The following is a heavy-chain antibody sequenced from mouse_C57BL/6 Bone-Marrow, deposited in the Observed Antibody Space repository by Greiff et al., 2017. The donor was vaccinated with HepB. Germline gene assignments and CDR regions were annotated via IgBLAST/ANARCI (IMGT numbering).Heavy chain of an antibody. CDR2: IYPGSGST. D-gene: IGHD2-2*01. Sequence: QVQLQQPGAELVKPGASVTMSCKASGYTFTSYWITWVQQRPGHGLEWIGDIYPGSGSTNYNEKFKSKATLTVDTSSSTAYMQLSSLTSEDSAVYYCARGPYGYDRYAMDYWGQGTSVTVSS. V-gene: IGHV1-55*01. CDR1: GYTFTSYW. J-gene: IGHJ4*01. CDR3: ARGPYGYDRYAMDY.